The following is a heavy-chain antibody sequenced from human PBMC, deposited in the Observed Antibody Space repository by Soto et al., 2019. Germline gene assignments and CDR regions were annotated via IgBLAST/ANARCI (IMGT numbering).Heavy chain of an antibody. D-gene: IGHD3-22*01. CDR2: IYYSGST. Sequence: SETLSLTCTVSGGSISSYYWSWIRQPPGKGLEWIGYIYYSGSTNYNPSLKSRVTISVDTSKNQFSLKLSSVTAADTAVYYCARVKHYYYDSSGYAFDYWGQGTLVTVSS. V-gene: IGHV4-59*01. CDR3: ARVKHYYYDSSGYAFDY. CDR1: GGSISSYY. J-gene: IGHJ4*02.